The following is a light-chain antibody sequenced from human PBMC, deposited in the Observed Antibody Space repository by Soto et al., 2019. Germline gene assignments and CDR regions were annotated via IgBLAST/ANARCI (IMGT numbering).Light chain of an antibody. Sequence: DIVMTQSPEYLAVSLGERATINCKSSQNVLYSSNNRNLIAWYQQKPGQPPKLLIYFPSTRESGVPDRFSGSGSGRDFTLTISSLQAEDVAVYYCQQYYSPPRYTFGQGTRLEIK. V-gene: IGKV4-1*01. CDR3: QQYYSPPRYT. CDR2: FPS. CDR1: QNVLYSSNNRNL. J-gene: IGKJ2*01.